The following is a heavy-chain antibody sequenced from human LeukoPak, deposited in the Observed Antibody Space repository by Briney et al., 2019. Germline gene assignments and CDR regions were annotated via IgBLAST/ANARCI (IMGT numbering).Heavy chain of an antibody. CDR1: GYTFTSYD. CDR3: ARRSGSSRLGYMDV. J-gene: IGHJ6*03. CDR2: MNPNSGNT. V-gene: IGHV1-8*03. D-gene: IGHD1-26*01. Sequence: AASVKVSCKASGYTFTSYDINWVRQATGQGLEWMGWMNPNSGNTGYAQKFQGRVTITRNTSISTAYMELSSLRSEDTAVYYCARRSGSSRLGYMDVWGKGTTVTVSS.